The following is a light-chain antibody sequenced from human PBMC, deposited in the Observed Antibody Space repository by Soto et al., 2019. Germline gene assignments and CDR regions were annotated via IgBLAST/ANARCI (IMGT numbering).Light chain of an antibody. V-gene: IGKV1-6*01. Sequence: AIQMTQSPSSLSASVGDRVTITCRASQGISHYLGWYQQKPGKAPKLLIYAASSLQSGVPSRFSGSGSGTDFTLPISSLQPEDFATYYCLQDYNYPLTFGGGTKVEIK. CDR1: QGISHY. J-gene: IGKJ4*01. CDR2: AAS. CDR3: LQDYNYPLT.